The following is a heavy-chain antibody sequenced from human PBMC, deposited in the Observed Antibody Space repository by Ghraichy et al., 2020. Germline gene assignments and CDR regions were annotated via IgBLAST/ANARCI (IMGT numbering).Heavy chain of an antibody. CDR2: ISGSGGST. J-gene: IGHJ6*02. D-gene: IGHD3-3*01. CDR3: AKDTDGDYGMDG. Sequence: GALNISCAASGFTFSSCAMSWVRKAPRKGLEWVSAISGSGGSTYYADSVKGRFTISRDNSKNTLFLQMNSLRAEDTAVYYCAKDTDGDYGMDGWGQGTTVTVSS. CDR1: GFTFSSCA. V-gene: IGHV3-23*01.